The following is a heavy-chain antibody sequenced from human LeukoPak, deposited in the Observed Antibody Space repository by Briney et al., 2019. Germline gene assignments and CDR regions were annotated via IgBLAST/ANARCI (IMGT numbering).Heavy chain of an antibody. J-gene: IGHJ6*03. D-gene: IGHD2-2*02. CDR1: GGTFSSYA. CDR3: ARGGCSSTSCYKTYHYYYYYYMDV. Sequence: SVKVSCKASGGTFSSYAISWVRQAPGQGLEWMGGIIPIFGTANYAQKLQGRITITADESTSTAYMELSSLRSEDTAVYYCARGGCSSTSCYKTYHYYYYYYMDVWGKGTTVTVSS. CDR2: IIPIFGTA. V-gene: IGHV1-69*13.